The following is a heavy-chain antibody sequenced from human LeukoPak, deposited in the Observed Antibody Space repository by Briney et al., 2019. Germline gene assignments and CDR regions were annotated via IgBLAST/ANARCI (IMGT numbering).Heavy chain of an antibody. CDR3: TTGNSYGHDPFDN. Sequence: GGALILSCAASGITFSNAWVSWVRQAPGNGVEGVGRIKSRTDGDTIDYVAPVKGRFTISRDDSRNTLYLQMNSLETDDTAVYYCTTGNSYGHDPFDNWGQGTLVTVSS. D-gene: IGHD5-18*01. J-gene: IGHJ4*02. CDR2: IKSRTDGDTI. CDR1: GITFSNAW. V-gene: IGHV3-15*01.